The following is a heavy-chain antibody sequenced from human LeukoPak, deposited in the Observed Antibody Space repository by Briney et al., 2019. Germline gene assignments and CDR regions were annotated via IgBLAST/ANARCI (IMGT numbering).Heavy chain of an antibody. CDR3: ATRSSTLAAARWFDD. J-gene: IGHJ4*03. D-gene: IGHD6-6*01. Sequence: PSEALSLTCAVHGESFSAYFWCWVRHVPGKGLEWIGELDHRGSSNHNPPLKSRATISVDTSKNHFSLSLTSVSAADTAVYYCATRSSTLAAARWFDDWGQGTVVTVCS. CDR1: GESFSAYF. CDR2: LDHRGSS. V-gene: IGHV4-34*04.